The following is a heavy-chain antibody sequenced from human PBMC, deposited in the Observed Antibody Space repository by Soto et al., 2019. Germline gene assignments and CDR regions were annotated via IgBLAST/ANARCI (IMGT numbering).Heavy chain of an antibody. CDR2: ISGSGGST. CDR3: AKDQLARSGGYSSSSPIPY. Sequence: PGGSLRLSCAASGFTFSSYAMSWVRQAPGKGLEWVSAISGSGGSTYYADSVKGRFTISRDNSKNTLYLQMNSLRAEGTAVYYCAKDQLARSGGYSSSSPIPYWGQGTLVTVSS. D-gene: IGHD6-6*01. J-gene: IGHJ4*02. CDR1: GFTFSSYA. V-gene: IGHV3-23*01.